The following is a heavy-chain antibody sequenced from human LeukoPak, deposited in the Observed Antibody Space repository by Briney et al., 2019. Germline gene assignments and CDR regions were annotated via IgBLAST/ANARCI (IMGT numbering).Heavy chain of an antibody. J-gene: IGHJ4*02. V-gene: IGHV1-46*01. D-gene: IGHD2-2*02. CDR1: GYTFTSYY. CDR3: ARVRGACSSTSCYIPGHY. Sequence: ASVKVSCKASGYTFTSYYMHWVRQAPGQGLEWMGIINPSGGSTSYAQKFQGRVTMTRDTSTSTVYMELSSLRSEDTAVYYCARVRGACSSTSCYIPGHYWGQGTLVTVSS. CDR2: INPSGGST.